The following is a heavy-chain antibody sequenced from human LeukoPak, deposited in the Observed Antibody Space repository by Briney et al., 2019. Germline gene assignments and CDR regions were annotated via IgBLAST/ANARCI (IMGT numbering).Heavy chain of an antibody. CDR1: GFTFRSYA. J-gene: IGHJ6*04. D-gene: IGHD3-10*01. CDR3: ASVVVRGVPYYYYYYGMDV. V-gene: IGHV3-30*04. CDR2: ISFDGSNK. Sequence: GGSLRLSCEASGFTFRSYAMHWVRQAPGKGLEWVAVISFDGSNKYYADSVKGRFTISRDNSKNTLYLQMNSLRAEDTAVYYCASVVVRGVPYYYYYYGMDVWGKGTTVTVSS.